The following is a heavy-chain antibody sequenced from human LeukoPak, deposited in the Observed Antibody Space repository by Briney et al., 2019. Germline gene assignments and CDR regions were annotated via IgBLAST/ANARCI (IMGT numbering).Heavy chain of an antibody. J-gene: IGHJ4*02. CDR3: ARDVGATTSYFDY. CDR1: GASTSSDY. V-gene: IGHV4-59*01. CDR2: TYYSGST. Sequence: SETLSLTCTVSGASTSSDYWSWIRQPPGKGLEWIAHTYYSGSTNYNPSLKSRVTISLDTSKNQFSLKLSSVTAADTAVYYCARDVGATTSYFDYWGQGTLVTVSS. D-gene: IGHD1-26*01.